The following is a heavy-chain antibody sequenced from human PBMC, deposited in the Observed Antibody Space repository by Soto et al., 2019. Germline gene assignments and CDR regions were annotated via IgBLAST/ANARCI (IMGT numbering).Heavy chain of an antibody. V-gene: IGHV1-18*01. Sequence: ASVKVSCKTSGYTFNTYGINWVRQAPGQGLELMGWISAYDGKTTYAGKFQGRVTLTTDTSTSTAYMELRSLRSDDTAIYYCARDPHEFWTSYWFDPWGQGTPVTSP. D-gene: IGHD3-3*01. J-gene: IGHJ5*02. CDR2: ISAYDGKT. CDR3: ARDPHEFWTSYWFDP. CDR1: GYTFNTYG.